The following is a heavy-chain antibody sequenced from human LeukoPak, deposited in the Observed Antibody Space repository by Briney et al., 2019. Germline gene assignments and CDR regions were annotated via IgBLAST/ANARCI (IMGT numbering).Heavy chain of an antibody. J-gene: IGHJ5*02. D-gene: IGHD2-2*01. CDR2: INPNSGGT. V-gene: IGHV1-2*02. CDR3: ARVGCSSTSCYLSNWFDP. Sequence: ASVKVSCKASGYTFTGYYMHWVRQAPGQGLEWMGWINPNSGGTNYAQKFQGRVTMTRDTSISTAYMELSRLRSDDTAVYCCARVGCSSTSCYLSNWFDPWGQGTLVTVSS. CDR1: GYTFTGYY.